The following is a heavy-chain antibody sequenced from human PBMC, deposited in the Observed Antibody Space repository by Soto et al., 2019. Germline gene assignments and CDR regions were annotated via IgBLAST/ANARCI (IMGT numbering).Heavy chain of an antibody. D-gene: IGHD3-22*01. CDR3: AGDPDSHYNDSHASSYP. J-gene: IGHJ5*02. V-gene: IGHV1-69*08. Sequence: QVQLVQSGAEVKKPGSSVKVSCKASGGTFSTYTITWVRQAPGQGLEWMGRIIPIIGIINYAQKFKGSVTITADNFTGTAYMELTRLRSDDTAVYYCAGDPDSHYNDSHASSYPWGQGTLVTVSS. CDR2: IIPIIGII. CDR1: GGTFSTYT.